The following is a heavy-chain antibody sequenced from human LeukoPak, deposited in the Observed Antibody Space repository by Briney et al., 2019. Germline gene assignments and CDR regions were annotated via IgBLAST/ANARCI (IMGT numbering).Heavy chain of an antibody. V-gene: IGHV3-23*01. D-gene: IGHD1-26*01. J-gene: IGHJ4*02. CDR2: ITGDGGGT. Sequence: GGSLRLSCAASGFTFRSYVMSWVRQVPGKGPEWVSAITGDGGGTNHADSVKGRFTISRDNSKNTLYLQMNSLRAEDTAVYYCAKETSSGNFVTIDCWGQGTLVTVSS. CDR1: GFTFRSYV. CDR3: AKETSSGNFVTIDC.